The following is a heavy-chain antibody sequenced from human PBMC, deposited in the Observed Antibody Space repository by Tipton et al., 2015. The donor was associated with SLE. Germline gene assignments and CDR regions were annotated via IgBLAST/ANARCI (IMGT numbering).Heavy chain of an antibody. CDR3: AGHYYDSSGTPKDYYYGMDV. V-gene: IGHV3-33*01. J-gene: IGHJ6*02. CDR2: IWYDGSNK. Sequence: SLRLSCAASGFTFSSYGMHWVRQAPGKGLEWVAVIWYDGSNKYYADSVKGRFTISRDNSKNTLYLQMNSLRAEDTAVYYCAGHYYDSSGTPKDYYYGMDVWGQGTTVTVSS. CDR1: GFTFSSYG. D-gene: IGHD3-22*01.